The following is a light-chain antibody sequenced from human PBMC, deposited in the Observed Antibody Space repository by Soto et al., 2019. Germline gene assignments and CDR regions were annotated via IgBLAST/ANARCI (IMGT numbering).Light chain of an antibody. CDR3: QSYDSSLSGVV. CDR1: SSNIGAGYD. J-gene: IGLJ2*01. CDR2: GNN. Sequence: QSVLTQPPSVSGAPGQRVTISCTGSSSNIGAGYDVHWYRQLPGTAPKLLIYGNNNRPSGVPDRFSGSKSGTSASLAITGLQAEEEADYFCQSYDSSLSGVVFGGGTKVTVL. V-gene: IGLV1-40*01.